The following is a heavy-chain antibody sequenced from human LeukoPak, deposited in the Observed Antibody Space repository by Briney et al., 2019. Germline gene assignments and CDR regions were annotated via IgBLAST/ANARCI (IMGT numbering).Heavy chain of an antibody. V-gene: IGHV1-18*01. D-gene: IGHD1-1*01. CDR3: ARGGQRAATYYYYMDV. CDR2: ISAYNGHT. J-gene: IGHJ6*03. Sequence: VASVKVSCKASGYSFTTYGISWVRQAPGQGLEWMGWISAYNGHTNYAQKLQGRVTMTTDASTTTAYMELRSLRSDDTAVYYCARGGQRAATYYYYMDVWGKGTTVTVSS. CDR1: GYSFTTYG.